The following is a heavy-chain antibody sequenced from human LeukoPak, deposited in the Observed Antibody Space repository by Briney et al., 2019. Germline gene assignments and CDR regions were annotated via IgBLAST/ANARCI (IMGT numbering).Heavy chain of an antibody. J-gene: IGHJ6*03. CDR3: ARRGYYYYYMDV. CDR1: GYSISSVYY. V-gene: IGHV4-38-2*01. Sequence: SETLSLTCSVSGYSISSVYYWGWIRQPPGKGLEWIGEINHSGSTNYNPSLKSRVTISVDTSKNQFSLKLSSVTAADTAVYYCARRGYYYYYMDVWGKGTTVTVSS. CDR2: INHSGST.